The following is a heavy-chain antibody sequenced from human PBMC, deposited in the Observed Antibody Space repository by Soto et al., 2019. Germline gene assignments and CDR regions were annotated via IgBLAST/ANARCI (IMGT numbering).Heavy chain of an antibody. CDR1: GGTFSSYA. D-gene: IGHD3-22*01. J-gene: IGHJ6*02. CDR2: IIPIFGTA. CDR3: ARSSGSGYYYYYYGMDV. V-gene: IGHV1-69*01. Sequence: QVQLVQSGAEVKKPGSSVKVSCKASGGTFSSYAISWVRQAPGQGLEWMGGIIPIFGTANYAQKFQGRVTITADESTSTADMELSSLRSEDTAVYYCARSSGSGYYYYYYGMDVWGQGTTVTVSS.